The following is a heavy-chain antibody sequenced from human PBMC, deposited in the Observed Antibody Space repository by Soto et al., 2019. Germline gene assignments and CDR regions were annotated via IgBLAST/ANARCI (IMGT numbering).Heavy chain of an antibody. CDR2: IRSKAYGGTT. CDR1: GFTFGDYA. V-gene: IGHV3-49*04. CDR3: TRDGSYFDY. D-gene: IGHD1-26*01. J-gene: IGHJ4*02. Sequence: GGSLRLSCTASGFTFGDYAMSWVRQAPGKGLEWVGFIRSKAYGGTTEYAASVKGRFTISRDDSKSIAYLQMNSLKTEDTAVYYCTRDGSYFDYWGQGTLVTVSS.